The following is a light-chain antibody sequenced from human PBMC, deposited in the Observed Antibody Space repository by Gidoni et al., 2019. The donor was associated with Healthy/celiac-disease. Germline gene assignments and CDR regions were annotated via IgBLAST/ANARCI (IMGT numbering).Light chain of an antibody. Sequence: QTVVTQEPSLTVSPVCTVNLTCASSTGAVTSGHNPNWFLQQPGQPPMALIYSISNKPYCTPVRFSGSLLGGRAALTLSGVQSEDEAEYYCLHYYGDVQGGVFGGGTKLTV. V-gene: IGLV7-43*01. CDR2: SIS. CDR3: LHYYGDVQGGV. CDR1: TGAVTSGHN. J-gene: IGLJ2*01.